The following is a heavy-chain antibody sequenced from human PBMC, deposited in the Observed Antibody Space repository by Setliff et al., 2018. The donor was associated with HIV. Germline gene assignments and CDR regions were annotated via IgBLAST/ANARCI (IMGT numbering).Heavy chain of an antibody. V-gene: IGHV1-69*05. J-gene: IGHJ4*02. CDR3: ASYSGSYYFILHY. CDR2: IIPIFGTA. Sequence: ASVKVSCKASGGTFSSYAISWVRQAPGQGLEWMGGIIPIFGTANYAQKFQGRVTITTDESTSTAYMELSSLRSEDTAVYYCASYSGSYYFILHYWGQGTLVTAPQ. CDR1: GGTFSSYA. D-gene: IGHD1-26*01.